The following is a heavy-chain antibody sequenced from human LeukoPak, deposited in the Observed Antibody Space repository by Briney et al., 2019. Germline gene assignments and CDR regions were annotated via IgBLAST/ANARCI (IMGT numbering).Heavy chain of an antibody. CDR3: ARADVPGYSSSWYYYYYYMDV. CDR2: INPSGGST. D-gene: IGHD6-13*01. J-gene: IGHJ6*03. CDR1: GYTFTSYY. V-gene: IGHV1-46*01. Sequence: GASVKVSCKASGYTFTSYYMHWVRQAPGQGLEWMGIINPSGGSTSYAQKFQGRVTMTRDMSTSTVYMELSSLRSEDTAVYYCARADVPGYSSSWYYYYYYMDVWGKGTTVTVSS.